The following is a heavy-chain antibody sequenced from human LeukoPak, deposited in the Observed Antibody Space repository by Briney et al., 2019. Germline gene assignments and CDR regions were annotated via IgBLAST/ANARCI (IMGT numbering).Heavy chain of an antibody. D-gene: IGHD5-24*01. CDR1: GFTFSSYA. Sequence: LSGGSLRLSCAASGFTFSSYAMHWVRQAPGKGLEYVSAISSNGGSTYYANSVKGRFTISRDNSKNTLYLQMGSLRAEGMAVYYCARDDGGGDGYSWFDPWGQGTLVTVSS. J-gene: IGHJ5*02. CDR3: ARDDGGGDGYSWFDP. CDR2: ISSNGGST. V-gene: IGHV3-64*01.